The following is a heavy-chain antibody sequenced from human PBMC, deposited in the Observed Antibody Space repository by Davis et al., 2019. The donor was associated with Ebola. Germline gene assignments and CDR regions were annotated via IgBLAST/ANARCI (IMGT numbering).Heavy chain of an antibody. J-gene: IGHJ6*02. CDR3: SRDLKQPPPSYYYGMDV. CDR2: IRSKAYGGKT. CDR1: GFTFGDYA. V-gene: IGHV3-49*04. Sequence: GGSLRLSCTTSGFTFGDYAMNWVRQAPGKGLEWVGFIRSKAYGGKTAYAASVKGRFTISRDDSKTIAYLQMDSLKTEDTAVYYCSRDLKQPPPSYYYGMDVWGQGTTVTVSS.